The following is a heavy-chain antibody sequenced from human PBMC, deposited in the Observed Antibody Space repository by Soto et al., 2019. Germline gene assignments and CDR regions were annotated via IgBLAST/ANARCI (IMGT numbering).Heavy chain of an antibody. D-gene: IGHD3-22*01. CDR1: GFTFSSSA. CDR3: VKGEYYYDSSGYYPFDY. J-gene: IGHJ4*02. CDR2: ISTNGGST. Sequence: HPGGSLRLSCSASGFTFSSSAMHWVRQAPGKGLEYVSSISTNGGSTHCADSVKGRFTISGDNSKNTQYLQMSSLRADDTAVYYCVKGEYYYDSSGYYPFDYWGQGT. V-gene: IGHV3-64D*06.